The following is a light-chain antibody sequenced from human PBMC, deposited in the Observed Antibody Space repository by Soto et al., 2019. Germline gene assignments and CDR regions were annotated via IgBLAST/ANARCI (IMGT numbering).Light chain of an antibody. CDR1: SSNIGNNA. V-gene: IGLV1-36*01. CDR3: AAWDDSLNGPV. J-gene: IGLJ3*02. Sequence: QSVLTQPPSVSAAPRQRVTISCSGSSSNIGNNAVNWYQQLPGKAPKLLVHYDDRVASGVSDRFSGSKSGTSASLAISGLQFEDEADYYCAAWDDSLNGPVFGGGTQLTVL. CDR2: YDD.